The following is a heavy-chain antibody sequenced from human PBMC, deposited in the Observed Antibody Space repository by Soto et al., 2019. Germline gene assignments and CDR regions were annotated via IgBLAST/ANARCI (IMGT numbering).Heavy chain of an antibody. Sequence: SVKVSCKASGGTFSGYAISWVRHAPGQGLEWMGGIIPIFGTANYAQKLQGRVTITADESTSTAYMELRSLRSEDTAVYYCARDHSSGYQTYYYYGMDVWGQGTTVTVSS. CDR1: GGTFSGYA. D-gene: IGHD3-22*01. V-gene: IGHV1-69*13. J-gene: IGHJ6*02. CDR3: ARDHSSGYQTYYYYGMDV. CDR2: IIPIFGTA.